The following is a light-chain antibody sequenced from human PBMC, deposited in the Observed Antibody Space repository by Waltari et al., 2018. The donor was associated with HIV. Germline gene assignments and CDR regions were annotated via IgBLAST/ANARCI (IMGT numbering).Light chain of an antibody. V-gene: IGKV1-5*03. CDR2: KAS. J-gene: IGKJ4*01. CDR1: QSISSW. CDR3: QQYNSYSPIT. Sequence: DIQMTQSPSTLSASVGDRVTIPCRASQSISSWLAWYQQKPGKGPKLLIYKASSVESGVPSRFSGSGSGTEFTLTISSLQPDDFATYYCQQYNSYSPITFGGGTKVEIK.